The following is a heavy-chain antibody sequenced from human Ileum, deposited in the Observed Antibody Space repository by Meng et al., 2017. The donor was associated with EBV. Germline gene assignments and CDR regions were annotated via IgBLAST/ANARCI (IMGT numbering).Heavy chain of an antibody. D-gene: IGHD1-26*01. V-gene: IGHV1-3*01. CDR1: GYTFTGYA. CDR3: ARDGGFSVGATKYDY. Sequence: QVQHVQSGAEVKMSGASIKLSCKASGYTFTGYAIHWVRQAPGQRLEWMGWINPGSGNTKYSQKFQGRVTITRDTSVTTVYMDLSSLRSEDTAVFYCARDGGFSVGATKYDYWGQGALVTVSS. CDR2: INPGSGNT. J-gene: IGHJ4*02.